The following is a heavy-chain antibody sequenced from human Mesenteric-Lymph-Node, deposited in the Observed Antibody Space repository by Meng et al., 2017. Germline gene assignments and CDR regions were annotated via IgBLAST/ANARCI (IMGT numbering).Heavy chain of an antibody. CDR2: ISGSGGST. V-gene: IGHV3-23*01. CDR1: GFTFRNYV. J-gene: IGHJ4*02. D-gene: IGHD3-16*02. CDR3: AKDIPPVISGSTGGN. Sequence: GESLKISCAVSGFTFRNYVMSWVRQAPGKGLEWVSGISGSGGSTYYAYSVQGRFTISRDNSKSILYLQMNSLKAEDTAIYYCAKDIPPVISGSTGGNWGQGTLVTVSS.